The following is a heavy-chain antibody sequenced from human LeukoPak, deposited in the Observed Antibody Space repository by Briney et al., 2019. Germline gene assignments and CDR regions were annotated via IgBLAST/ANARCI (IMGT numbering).Heavy chain of an antibody. CDR1: GGSISSYY. CDR2: INHRGGT. CDR3: ARSLIRGSSSGWHY. D-gene: IGHD6-19*01. J-gene: IGHJ4*02. Sequence: PSETLSLTCTVSGGSISSYYWSWIRQSPGKGLEWIGEINHRGGTNYNPSLKSRVTILVDTSKNQFSLMVTSVTAADTAVYYCARSLIRGSSSGWHYWGQGTLVSVSS. V-gene: IGHV4-34*01.